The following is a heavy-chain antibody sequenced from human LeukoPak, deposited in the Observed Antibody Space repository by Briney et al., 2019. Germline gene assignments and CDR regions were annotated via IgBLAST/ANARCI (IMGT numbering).Heavy chain of an antibody. CDR1: GYTFTSYY. V-gene: IGHV1-46*01. J-gene: IGHJ4*02. CDR2: INPSGGST. D-gene: IGHD6-19*01. CDR3: ARDRRPVAGWFGGSNYFDY. Sequence: ASVKVSCKASGYTFTSYYMHWVRQAPGQGLEWMGIINPSGGSTSYAQKFQGRVTMTGDMSTSTVYMELSSLRSEDTAVYYCARDRRPVAGWFGGSNYFDYWGQGTLVTASS.